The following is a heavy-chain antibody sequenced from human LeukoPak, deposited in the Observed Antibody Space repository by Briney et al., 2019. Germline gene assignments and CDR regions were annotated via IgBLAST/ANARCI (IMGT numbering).Heavy chain of an antibody. J-gene: IGHJ4*02. D-gene: IGHD4-17*01. V-gene: IGHV1-18*01. CDR3: ARAPRAYGDYEFDY. Sequence: GASVKVSCKASGYTFTSYGISWVRQAPGQGLEWMGWISAYNGNTNYAQKLQGRVTMTTDTSTSTAYMELRSLRSDDTAVYYCARAPRAYGDYEFDYWGQGTLVTVSS. CDR2: ISAYNGNT. CDR1: GYTFTSYG.